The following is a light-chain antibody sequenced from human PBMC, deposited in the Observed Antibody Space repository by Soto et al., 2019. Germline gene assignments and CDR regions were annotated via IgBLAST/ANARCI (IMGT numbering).Light chain of an antibody. Sequence: IQMPQSPSTLSASVGDTVTITCRASQSISVSLAWYQQKPGKAPNLLIYDASTLQGGVPSLFSGSGSGTEFTLTVTSLQPEDFATYFCQQYDKYSTFGHGTKVDI. J-gene: IGKJ1*01. V-gene: IGKV1-5*01. CDR1: QSISVS. CDR3: QQYDKYST. CDR2: DAS.